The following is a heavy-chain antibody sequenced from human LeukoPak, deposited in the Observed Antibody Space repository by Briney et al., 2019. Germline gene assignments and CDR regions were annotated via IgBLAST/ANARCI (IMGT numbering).Heavy chain of an antibody. J-gene: IGHJ4*02. CDR2: IDPNSGGT. CDR1: GYTFTGYY. Sequence: ASVKVSCKASGYTFTGYYIHWVRQAPGQGLEWMGWIDPNSGGTKYAQKFQGRVTMARDTSISTAYMELSSLTSDDTALYYCATDGAVAGTAYPEYWGQGTLVTVSS. CDR3: ATDGAVAGTAYPEY. V-gene: IGHV1-2*02. D-gene: IGHD6-19*01.